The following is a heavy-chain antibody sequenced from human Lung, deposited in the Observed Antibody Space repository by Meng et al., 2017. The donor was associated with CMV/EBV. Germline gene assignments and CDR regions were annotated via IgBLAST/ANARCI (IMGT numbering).Heavy chain of an antibody. Sequence: SGXXLVXPTHTLTLTCTFSGFSLSISRRAVGWMRQPPGKALECLGIIYWNDDKRYSPSLKRRLTITKDTSKNQVVLTITNMYHADTATYYCAHARYSSFYYFNYWXQGKXVNGAS. CDR1: GFSLSISRRA. D-gene: IGHD6-13*01. V-gene: IGHV2-5*01. CDR2: IYWNDDK. J-gene: IGHJ4*02. CDR3: AHARYSSFYYFNY.